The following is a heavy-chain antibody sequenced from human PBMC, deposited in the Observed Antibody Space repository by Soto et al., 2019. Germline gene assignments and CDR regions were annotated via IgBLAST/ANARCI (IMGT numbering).Heavy chain of an antibody. CDR2: IKSKTDGGTI. V-gene: IGHV3-15*07. Sequence: GGSLRLCCAASGFTFRNAWMNWVRQAPGKGLEWVGRIKSKTDGGTIDYAAPVKGRFTISRDDSKNTLYLQMNSLKTEDTAMYYCGKVVGYYYYGMDVWGQGTTVTVSS. CDR3: GKVVGYYYYGMDV. J-gene: IGHJ6*02. CDR1: GFTFRNAW. D-gene: IGHD2-21*01.